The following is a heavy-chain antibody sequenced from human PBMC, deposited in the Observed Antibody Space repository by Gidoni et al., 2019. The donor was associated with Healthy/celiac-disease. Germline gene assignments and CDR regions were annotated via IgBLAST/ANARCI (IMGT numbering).Heavy chain of an antibody. J-gene: IGHJ5*02. CDR3: AAEGYCSSTSCYTGLGYNWFDP. Sequence: QMQLVQSGPEVTKPGTSVTVSCKASGFTFTSSAVQWVRQARGQRLEWIGWIVVGSGNTNYAQKFQERVTITRDMSTSTAYMELSSLRSEDTAVYYCAAEGYCSSTSCYTGLGYNWFDPWGQGTLVTVSS. D-gene: IGHD2-2*02. CDR1: GFTFTSSA. V-gene: IGHV1-58*01. CDR2: IVVGSGNT.